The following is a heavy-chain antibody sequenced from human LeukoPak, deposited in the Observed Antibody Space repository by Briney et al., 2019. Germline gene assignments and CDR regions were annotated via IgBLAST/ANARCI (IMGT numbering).Heavy chain of an antibody. D-gene: IGHD6-19*01. J-gene: IGHJ5*02. V-gene: IGHV1-69*13. CDR1: GGTFSSYA. CDR3: AKDHGGSSGWYGGSLPLFDP. Sequence: SVKVSCKASGGTFSSYAISWVRQAPGQGLEWMGGIIPIFGTANYAQKFQGRVTITADESTSTAYMELSSLRAEDTAVYYCAKDHGGSSGWYGGSLPLFDPWGQGTLVTVSS. CDR2: IIPIFGTA.